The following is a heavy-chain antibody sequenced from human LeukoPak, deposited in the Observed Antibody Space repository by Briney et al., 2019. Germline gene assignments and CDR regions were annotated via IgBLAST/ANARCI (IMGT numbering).Heavy chain of an antibody. J-gene: IGHJ3*01. D-gene: IGHD3-22*01. V-gene: IGHV5-51*01. CDR3: ARQGAGASHYDDTGLPRGAFDV. Sequence: GESLKISCKVSGYRFTTYWIAWVRQMPGKGLDFMGIILPDDSDSRYSPSFRGQVTISVDKSINTAYLQWDSLKASDTAMYYCARQGAGASHYDDTGLPRGAFDVLGQGTMLTVSS. CDR1: GYRFTTYW. CDR2: ILPDDSDS.